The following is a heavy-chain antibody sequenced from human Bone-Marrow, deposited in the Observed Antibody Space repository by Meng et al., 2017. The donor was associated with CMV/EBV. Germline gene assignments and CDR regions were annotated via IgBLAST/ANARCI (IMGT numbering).Heavy chain of an antibody. D-gene: IGHD2-2*01. Sequence: GSLLKISCAASGFTFSSYAMHWVRQAPGKGLEWVAVISYDGSNKYYADSVKGRFTISRDNSKNTLYLQMNSLRAEDTAVYYCARALPHQLLNYYGMDVWGQGTTVTVSS. CDR3: ARALPHQLLNYYGMDV. CDR2: ISYDGSNK. CDR1: GFTFSSYA. J-gene: IGHJ6*02. V-gene: IGHV3-30*04.